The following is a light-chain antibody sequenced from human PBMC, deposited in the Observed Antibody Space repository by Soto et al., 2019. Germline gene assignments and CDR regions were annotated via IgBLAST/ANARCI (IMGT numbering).Light chain of an antibody. CDR2: KAS. Sequence: DIQMTQSPSTLSASVGDRVTITCRASQSMSSWLAWYQQKPGKAPKLLIYKASSLESGVPSRFSGSGSGTEFTLTISSLQPDDFATYYCQQYNSPWTFGPGTKVEIK. V-gene: IGKV1-5*03. CDR3: QQYNSPWT. CDR1: QSMSSW. J-gene: IGKJ1*01.